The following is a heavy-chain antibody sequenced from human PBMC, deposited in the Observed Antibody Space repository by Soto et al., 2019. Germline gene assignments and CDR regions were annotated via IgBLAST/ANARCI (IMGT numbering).Heavy chain of an antibody. V-gene: IGHV4-59*01. D-gene: IGHD3-10*01. J-gene: IGHJ6*02. CDR3: ASSVSQPYYYGMDV. Sequence: LSLTCTVSGGSISSYYWSWIRQPPGKGLEWIGYIYYSGSTNYNPSLKSRVTISVDTSKNQFSLKLSSVTAADTAVYYCASSVSQPYYYGMDVWGQGTTVTVSS. CDR2: IYYSGST. CDR1: GGSISSYY.